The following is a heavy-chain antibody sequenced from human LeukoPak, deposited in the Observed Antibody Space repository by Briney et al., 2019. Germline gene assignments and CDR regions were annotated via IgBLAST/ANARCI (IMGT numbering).Heavy chain of an antibody. CDR1: GGSFSGYY. D-gene: IGHD6-6*01. V-gene: IGHV4-34*01. CDR3: ARDSEYSSSSGAFDI. Sequence: SETLSLTCAVYGGSFSGYYWSWIRQPPGKGLEWIGEINHSGSTNYNPSLKSRVTISVDTSKNQFSLKLSSVTAADTAVYYCARDSEYSSSSGAFDIWGQGTMVTVSP. CDR2: INHSGST. J-gene: IGHJ3*02.